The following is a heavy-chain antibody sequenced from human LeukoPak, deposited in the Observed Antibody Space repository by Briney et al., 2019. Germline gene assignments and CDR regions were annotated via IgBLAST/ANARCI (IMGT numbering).Heavy chain of an antibody. Sequence: SETLSLTCAVYGGSFSGYYWSWIRQPPGKGLEWIGEINHSGSTNYNPSLKSRVTISVDTSKNQFSLKLSSVTAADTAVYYCARGPTYHDFWSGYYLDAFDIWGQGTMVTVSS. CDR2: INHSGST. CDR1: GGSFSGYY. V-gene: IGHV4-34*01. CDR3: ARGPTYHDFWSGYYLDAFDI. D-gene: IGHD3-3*01. J-gene: IGHJ3*02.